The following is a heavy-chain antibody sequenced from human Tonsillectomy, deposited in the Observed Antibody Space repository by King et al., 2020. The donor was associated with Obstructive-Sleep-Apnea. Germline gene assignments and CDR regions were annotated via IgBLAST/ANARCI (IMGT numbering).Heavy chain of an antibody. CDR3: AKRVDTAMVFDY. CDR2: INTGGGTP. J-gene: IGHJ4*02. Sequence: VQLVESGGGLVQPGGSLRLSCAASVFTFSNYAMSWVRQAPGKGLAWVSPINTGGGTPYSADSVKGRFTISRDNSKNTLYLQMNSLRAEDTAVYYCAKRVDTAMVFDYWGQGTLVTVSS. D-gene: IGHD5-18*01. V-gene: IGHV3-23*04. CDR1: VFTFSNYA.